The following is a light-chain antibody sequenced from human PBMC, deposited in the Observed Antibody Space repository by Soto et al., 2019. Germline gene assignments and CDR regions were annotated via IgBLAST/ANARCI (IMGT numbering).Light chain of an antibody. CDR3: CSYAGTHTFVI. CDR2: DVT. J-gene: IGLJ2*01. CDR1: SNDIGGYNS. V-gene: IGLV2-11*01. Sequence: QSALTQPHSVSGSPGQSVTISCTGTSNDIGGYNSVSWCQRHPGKAPKLIIYDVTKRPSGVPDRFSGSKSGDTASLTISGLQSEDEAEYFCCSYAGTHTFVIFGAGTKLTVL.